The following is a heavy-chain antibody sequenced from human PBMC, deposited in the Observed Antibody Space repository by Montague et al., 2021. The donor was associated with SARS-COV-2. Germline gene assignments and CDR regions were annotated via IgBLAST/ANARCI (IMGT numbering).Heavy chain of an antibody. CDR3: ARGPLLQRQSSGWFYFDY. Sequence: SETLSLTCTVSGGSIRSYYWSWLRQPPGKGLEWIGYMYYSASTNYNPSXXSRVTISGDTAKNQFSLNLKSVTAADTAVYFCARGPLLQRQSSGWFYFDYWGQGTLVTVSS. V-gene: IGHV4-59*01. CDR2: MYYSAST. J-gene: IGHJ4*02. CDR1: GGSIRSYY. D-gene: IGHD6-19*01.